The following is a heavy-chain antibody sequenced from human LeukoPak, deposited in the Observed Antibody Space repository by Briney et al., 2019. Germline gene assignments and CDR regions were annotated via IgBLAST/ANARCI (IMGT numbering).Heavy chain of an antibody. D-gene: IGHD3-22*01. Sequence: GGSPRLSCAASGFTFGSFWMSWVRQAPGKGLEWVANIKQDGSAKFYVDSVKGRFTISRDNAKNSLYLQMNSLRAEDTAVYYCATSHGSSGCDWGQGTLVTVSS. V-gene: IGHV3-7*01. CDR1: GFTFGSFW. CDR2: IKQDGSAK. J-gene: IGHJ4*02. CDR3: ATSHGSSGCD.